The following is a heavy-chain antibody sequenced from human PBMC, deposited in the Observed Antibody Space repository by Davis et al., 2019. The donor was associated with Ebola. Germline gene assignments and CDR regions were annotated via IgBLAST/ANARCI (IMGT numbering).Heavy chain of an antibody. CDR1: GFSFSSYG. CDR3: ARCGIAAAGSDY. D-gene: IGHD6-13*01. J-gene: IGHJ4*02. V-gene: IGHV3-7*01. Sequence: GGSLRLSCAASGFSFSSYGMSWVRQAPGKGLEWVANIKQDGSEKYYVDSVKGRFTISRDNAKNSLYLQMNSLRAEDTAVYYCARCGIAAAGSDYWGQGTLVTVSS. CDR2: IKQDGSEK.